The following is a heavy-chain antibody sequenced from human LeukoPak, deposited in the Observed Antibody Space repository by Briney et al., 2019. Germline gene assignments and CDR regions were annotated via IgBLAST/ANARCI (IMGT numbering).Heavy chain of an antibody. CDR3: ARDRNDYIWGSYYMDV. V-gene: IGHV4-4*07. CDR2: IYTSGST. CDR1: GGSISSYY. Sequence: SETLSLTCTVSGGSISSYYWSWIRQPAGKGLEWIGRIYTSGSTNYNPPLKSRVTMSVDTSKNQFSLKLSSVTAADTAVYYCARDRNDYIWGSYYMDVWGKGTTVTVSS. J-gene: IGHJ6*03. D-gene: IGHD3-16*01.